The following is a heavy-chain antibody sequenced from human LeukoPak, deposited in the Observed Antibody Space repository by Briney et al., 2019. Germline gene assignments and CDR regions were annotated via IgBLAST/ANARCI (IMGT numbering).Heavy chain of an antibody. Sequence: ASVKVSCKASGYTLTELSMHWVRQAPGKGLEWMGGFDPERGETVYAQKFQGRLTMTEDTSTHTAYMELSSLRSDDTAVYYCATDPVGYCNANGCYSVDYWGQGTLVTVSS. CDR2: FDPERGET. CDR1: GYTLTELS. CDR3: ATDPVGYCNANGCYSVDY. D-gene: IGHD2-15*01. J-gene: IGHJ4*02. V-gene: IGHV1-24*01.